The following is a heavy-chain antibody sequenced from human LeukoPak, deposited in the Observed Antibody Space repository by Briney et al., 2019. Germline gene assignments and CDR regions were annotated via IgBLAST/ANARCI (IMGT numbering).Heavy chain of an antibody. CDR1: GLTFSNYG. D-gene: IGHD5-18*01. CDR3: VSRGYGHT. CDR2: IDTSGGTR. Sequence: GGSLRLSCAAAGLTFSNYGMTWVRQAPGKGLEWVSAIDTSGGTRYYADSVKGRFAVSRDNSKNTLSLQMNSLGAEDTAVYYCVSRGYGHTWGPGALVTVSS. J-gene: IGHJ4*02. V-gene: IGHV3-23*01.